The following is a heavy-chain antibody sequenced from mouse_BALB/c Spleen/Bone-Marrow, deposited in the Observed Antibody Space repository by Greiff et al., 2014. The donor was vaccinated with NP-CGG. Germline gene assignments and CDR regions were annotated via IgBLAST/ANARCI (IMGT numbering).Heavy chain of an antibody. D-gene: IGHD1-1*01. Sequence: LQQPGSELVRPGASVKLSCKASGYTFTSYWMHWVKQRPGQGPEWIGNIYPGSGSTNYDEKFKSKATLTVDTFSSTAYMQLSSLTSEDSAVYYCTRSPITTVVAETMDYWGQGTSVIVSS. CDR1: GYTFTSYW. V-gene: IGHV1S22*01. CDR2: IYPGSGST. CDR3: TRSPITTVVAETMDY. J-gene: IGHJ4*01.